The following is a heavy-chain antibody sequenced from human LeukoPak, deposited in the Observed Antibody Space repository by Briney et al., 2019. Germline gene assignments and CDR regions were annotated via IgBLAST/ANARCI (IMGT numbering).Heavy chain of an antibody. CDR1: GGSLSSYY. CDR3: ASAKRYSSSWYADGAFDI. J-gene: IGHJ3*02. D-gene: IGHD6-13*01. CDR2: IYYSGST. V-gene: IGHV4-59*05. Sequence: SETLSLTCTVSGGSLSSYYWSWIRQPPGKGLEGIGRIYYSGSTYYNPSLKSRVTISVDTSKNQFSLKLSSVTAADTAVYYCASAKRYSSSWYADGAFDIWGQGTMVTVSS.